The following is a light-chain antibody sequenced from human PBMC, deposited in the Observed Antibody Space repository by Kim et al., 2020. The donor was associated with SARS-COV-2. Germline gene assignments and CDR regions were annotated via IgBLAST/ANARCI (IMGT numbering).Light chain of an antibody. V-gene: IGKV3-11*01. CDR2: DAS. J-gene: IGKJ5*01. CDR3: QQRSNWPPIT. CDR1: QPDRSH. Sequence: EIVLTQSPITLSLSPGERASLSCRASQPDRSHLAWYQQKPGQTPRLLIYDASNRATGIPARFSGSGSGTDFTLTISSLEPEDFAIYYCQQRSNWPPITFGQGTRL.